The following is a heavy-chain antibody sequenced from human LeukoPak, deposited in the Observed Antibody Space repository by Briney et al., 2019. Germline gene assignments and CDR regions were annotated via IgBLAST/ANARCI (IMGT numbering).Heavy chain of an antibody. J-gene: IGHJ4*02. CDR3: ARDRGSSRLDY. V-gene: IGHV4-59*01. Sequence: SETLSLTCAVYGGSFSGYYWSWIRQPPGRGLEWIGYIYYSGSTNYNPSHKSRVTISVDTSKNQFSLKLSSVTAADTAVYYCARDRGSSRLDYWGQGTLVTVSS. D-gene: IGHD6-13*01. CDR2: IYYSGST. CDR1: GGSFSGYY.